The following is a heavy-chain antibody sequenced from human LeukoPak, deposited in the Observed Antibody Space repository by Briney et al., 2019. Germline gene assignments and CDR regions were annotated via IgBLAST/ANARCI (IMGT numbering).Heavy chain of an antibody. CDR3: AKDSVRWLQGSFDY. CDR1: GFTFSTFA. CDR2: IFPSGGEI. Sequence: GGSLRLSCAASGFTFSTFAMIWVRQPPGKGLEWVSSIFPSGGEIHYADSVRGRFTISRDNSKSTLSLQMNSLRAEDTAVYYCAKDSVRWLQGSFDYWGQGTLVTVSS. D-gene: IGHD5-24*01. V-gene: IGHV3-23*01. J-gene: IGHJ4*02.